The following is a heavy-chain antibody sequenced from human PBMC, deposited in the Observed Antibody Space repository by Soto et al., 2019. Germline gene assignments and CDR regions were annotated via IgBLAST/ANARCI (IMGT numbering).Heavy chain of an antibody. CDR2: IWYDGSNK. Sequence: GGSLRLSCAASGFTFSSYGMHWVRQAPGKGLEWVAVIWYDGSNKYYADSVKGRFTISRDNAKNSLYLQMNSLRAEDTAVYYCAREHGGLGDHPPDAFDIWGQGTMVTVSS. CDR1: GFTFSSYG. V-gene: IGHV3-33*01. CDR3: AREHGGLGDHPPDAFDI. J-gene: IGHJ3*02. D-gene: IGHD2-21*02.